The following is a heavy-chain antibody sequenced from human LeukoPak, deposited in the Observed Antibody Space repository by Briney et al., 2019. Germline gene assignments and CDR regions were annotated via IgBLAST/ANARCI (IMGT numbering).Heavy chain of an antibody. J-gene: IGHJ4*02. CDR1: GFTFSSYE. V-gene: IGHV3-48*03. D-gene: IGHD4-17*01. CDR2: ISSSGSTI. CDR3: ARTRGDYGDYAGY. Sequence: GGSLRLSCAASGFTFSSYEMNWVRQAPGKGLEWVSYISSSGSTIYYADSVKGRFTISRDNAKNSLYLQMNSQRAEDTAVYYCARTRGDYGDYAGYWGQGTLVTVSS.